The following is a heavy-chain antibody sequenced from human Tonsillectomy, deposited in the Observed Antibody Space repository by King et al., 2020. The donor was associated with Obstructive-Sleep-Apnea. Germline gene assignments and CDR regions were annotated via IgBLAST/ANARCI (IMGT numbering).Heavy chain of an antibody. Sequence: VQLVQSGGGLLQPGGSLRLSCAASGFTFSSYWMHWVRQAPGKGLVWVSCIDSEGSSTTYADSVKGRFTISRDNAKNTLFLQMNSLRAEDTAVYYCARFGSYHNALDIWGQGTMVTVSS. CDR3: ARFGSYHNALDI. V-gene: IGHV3-74*02. CDR1: GFTFSSYW. D-gene: IGHD1-26*01. CDR2: IDSEGSST. J-gene: IGHJ3*02.